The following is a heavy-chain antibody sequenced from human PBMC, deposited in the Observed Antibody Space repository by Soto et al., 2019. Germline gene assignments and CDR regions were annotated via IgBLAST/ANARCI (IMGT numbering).Heavy chain of an antibody. J-gene: IGHJ4*02. D-gene: IGHD5-12*01. V-gene: IGHV3-53*02. CDR2: IYSGGST. CDR1: GFTVSSNY. Sequence: EVQLVETGGGLIQPGGSLRLSCAASGFTVSSNYMSWVRQAPGKGLEWVSVIYSGGSTYYADSVKGRFTISRDNSKNTLYLQMNSLRAEDTAVYYCARVGGYDTYYFDCWGQGTLVTVSS. CDR3: ARVGGYDTYYFDC.